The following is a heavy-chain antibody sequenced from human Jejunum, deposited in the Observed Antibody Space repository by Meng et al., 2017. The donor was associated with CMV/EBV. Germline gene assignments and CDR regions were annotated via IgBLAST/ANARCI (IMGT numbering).Heavy chain of an antibody. V-gene: IGHV3-30*02. D-gene: IGHD6-19*01. J-gene: IGHJ4*02. CDR2: TRFDGRHS. Sequence: SGFTFSSYDMHWVRQAPGKGLEWVAFTRFDGRHSYNADSVRGRFTSSRDNSKNQFSLKLSSVTAADTAVYYCARDGLNGLWLVPGYWGPGTLVTVSS. CDR3: ARDGLNGLWLVPGY. CDR1: GFTFSSYD.